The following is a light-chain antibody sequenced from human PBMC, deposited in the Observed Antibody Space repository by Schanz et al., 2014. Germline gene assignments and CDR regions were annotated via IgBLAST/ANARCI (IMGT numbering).Light chain of an antibody. V-gene: IGLV2-14*01. CDR3: SSYTSSSTVV. CDR1: SSDIGSYNY. J-gene: IGLJ2*01. CDR2: DVS. Sequence: QSALTQPASVSGSPGQSITISCTGTSSDIGSYNYVSWHQQHPGKAPKLVIYDVSDRPSGVSNRFSGSKSGNTASLTIFGLQAEDEADYHCSSYTSSSTVVFGGGTKVTVL.